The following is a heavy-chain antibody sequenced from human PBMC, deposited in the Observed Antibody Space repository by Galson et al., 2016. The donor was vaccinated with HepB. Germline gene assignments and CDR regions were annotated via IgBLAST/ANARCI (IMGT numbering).Heavy chain of an antibody. CDR2: IYPRDSDT. CDR3: ARRRDILTGYHYYSVMDV. J-gene: IGHJ6*02. V-gene: IGHV5-51*01. D-gene: IGHD3-9*01. CDR1: AYSFDSYW. Sequence: QSGAEVKKPGESLRISCKGSAYSFDSYWIAWVRQMPGKALDWMGSIYPRDSDTKYSPSFQGQVTISADKSINTAYLQWSSLKASDTAMYYCARRRDILTGYHYYSVMDVWGQGTTVTVSS.